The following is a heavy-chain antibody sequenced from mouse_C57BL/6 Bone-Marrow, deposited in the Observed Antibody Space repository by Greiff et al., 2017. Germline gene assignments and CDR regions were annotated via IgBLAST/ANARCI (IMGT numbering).Heavy chain of an antibody. Sequence: VQLQQPGAELVKPGASVKLSCKASGYTFTSYWMHWVKQRPGQGLEWIGMIHPNSGSTNYNEKFKSKATLTVDKSSSTAYMQLSSLTSEDSAVYYCATYSNYGEYYFDYWGQGTTLTVSS. D-gene: IGHD2-5*01. CDR3: ATYSNYGEYYFDY. V-gene: IGHV1-64*01. CDR2: IHPNSGST. J-gene: IGHJ2*01. CDR1: GYTFTSYW.